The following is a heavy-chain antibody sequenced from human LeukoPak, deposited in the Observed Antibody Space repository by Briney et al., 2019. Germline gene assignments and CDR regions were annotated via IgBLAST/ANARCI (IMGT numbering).Heavy chain of an antibody. Sequence: GGSLRLSCAASGFTFSHYWMTWVRQAPGKGLEWVANIKQDGSEKYYVDSVKGRFTISRDNAKNSLYLQMNSLRAEDTAVYYCARDRYSDSSGYYWDDYWGQGTLVTVSS. CDR3: ARDRYSDSSGYYWDDY. J-gene: IGHJ4*02. D-gene: IGHD3-22*01. V-gene: IGHV3-7*01. CDR2: IKQDGSEK. CDR1: GFTFSHYW.